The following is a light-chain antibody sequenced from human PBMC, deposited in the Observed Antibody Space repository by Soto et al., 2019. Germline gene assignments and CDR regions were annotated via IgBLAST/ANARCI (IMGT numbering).Light chain of an antibody. CDR1: QNINIY. V-gene: IGKV1-33*01. J-gene: IGKJ3*01. CDR2: GAS. CDR3: QPYDDLPFT. Sequence: DIQMTQSPSSLSASVGDRVTITCQASQNINIYLNWYQQSPGRAPKLLIYGASSLEKGVPSRFSGTGSGTHFTLTISSLQPEDIATYYFQPYDDLPFTFGPGTKVDIK.